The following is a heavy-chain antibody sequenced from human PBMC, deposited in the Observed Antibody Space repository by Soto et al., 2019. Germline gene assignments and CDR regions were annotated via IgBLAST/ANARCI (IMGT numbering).Heavy chain of an antibody. CDR3: ARRAVVAVTGSLDNWLDP. CDR2: VYSSGST. V-gene: IGHV4-59*01. CDR1: DGSISNYN. D-gene: IGHD2-21*01. J-gene: IGHJ5*02. Sequence: PSETLSLTCTVSDGSISNYNWNWLRQPPGKALEWIGYVYSSGSTNYNPSLKSRVTISVDTSRNQFSLKVNSVTAADTAMYYCARRAVVAVTGSLDNWLDPWGQGILVTVS.